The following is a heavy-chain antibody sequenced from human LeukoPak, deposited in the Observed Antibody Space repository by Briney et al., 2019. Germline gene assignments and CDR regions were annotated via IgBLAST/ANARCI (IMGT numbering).Heavy chain of an antibody. D-gene: IGHD1-1*01. V-gene: IGHV4-39*07. Sequence: SETLSLTCSVSGGSISSCTYSWGWIRQPPGKGLEWIGSFSCSGSTYYNPSLNSRVTISVDTSKSQFSLYMDSVTAADTAVYYCARDWNRYAYWGQGTLVTVSS. CDR1: GGSISSCTYS. CDR2: FSCSGST. CDR3: ARDWNRYAY. J-gene: IGHJ4*02.